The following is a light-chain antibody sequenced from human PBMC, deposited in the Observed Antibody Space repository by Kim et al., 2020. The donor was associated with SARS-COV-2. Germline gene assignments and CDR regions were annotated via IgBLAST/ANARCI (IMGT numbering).Light chain of an antibody. CDR3: QQYNNWPPWT. V-gene: IGKV3-15*01. Sequence: EIVMTQSPASLSVSPGERATLSCRASQSVSSNLAWYQLKPGQAHRLLIYGASTRATGIPARFSGSGSGTEFTLTISSLLSEDFAVYYCQQYNNWPPWTFGQGTKVDIK. CDR1: QSVSSN. CDR2: GAS. J-gene: IGKJ1*01.